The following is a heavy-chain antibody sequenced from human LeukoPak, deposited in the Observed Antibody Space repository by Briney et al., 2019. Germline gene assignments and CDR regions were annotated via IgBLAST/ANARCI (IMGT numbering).Heavy chain of an antibody. CDR1: GLTVNNNY. Sequence: GGSLRLSCAASGLTVNNNYMNWVRQAPGKGLEWVSAITGSGGSTYYADSVKGRFTISRDNSKNTLYLQMNSLRAEDTAVYYCAKSKRYCSSTGCYTYYYFGMDVWGQGTTVTVSS. CDR3: AKSKRYCSSTGCYTYYYFGMDV. D-gene: IGHD2-2*02. CDR2: ITGSGGST. J-gene: IGHJ6*02. V-gene: IGHV3-23*01.